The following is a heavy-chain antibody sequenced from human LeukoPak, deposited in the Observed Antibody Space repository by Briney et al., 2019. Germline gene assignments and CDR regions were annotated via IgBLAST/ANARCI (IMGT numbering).Heavy chain of an antibody. CDR3: ARDSTYYYDSGSSGPHYFDN. CDR2: ISNSGNPI. J-gene: IGHJ4*02. Sequence: PGGSLRLSCAASGFTFSSYEMNWVRQAPGKGLEWVSYISNSGNPIYYADSVKGRFTISRDNSKNTLYLQLNSLRAEDTAVYYCARDSTYYYDSGSSGPHYFDNWGQGTLVTVSS. D-gene: IGHD3-10*01. CDR1: GFTFSSYE. V-gene: IGHV3-48*03.